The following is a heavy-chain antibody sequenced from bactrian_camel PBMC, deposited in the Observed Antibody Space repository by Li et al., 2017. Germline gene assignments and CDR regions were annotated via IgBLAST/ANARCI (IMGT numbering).Heavy chain of an antibody. CDR2: INRDGTT. CDR1: VYIFNSCG. J-gene: IGHJ4*01. V-gene: IGHV3S53*01. Sequence: HVQLVESGGGSVQAGGSLKLSCTAPVYIFNSCGMGWYRQVLGQERELVSIINRDGTTTYADSVKGRFTISRDNAKNTVYLQMNSLKSEDTALYYCTTSAWYAYYFWGQGTQVTVS. D-gene: IGHD6*01. CDR3: TTSAWYAYYF.